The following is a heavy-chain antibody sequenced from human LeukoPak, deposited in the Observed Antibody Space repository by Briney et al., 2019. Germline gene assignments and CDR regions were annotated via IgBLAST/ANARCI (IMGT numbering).Heavy chain of an antibody. D-gene: IGHD6-13*01. Sequence: SETLSLTCTVSGGSVSSGRYYWSWVRQPPGKGLEWIGHLSNSGSTNYNPSLKSRVTISVDTSKNQFSLKLNSVTAADTAVYYCARATETFSWFLQHWGQGTLVTVSS. J-gene: IGHJ1*01. CDR1: GGSVSSGRYY. CDR3: ARATETFSWFLQH. CDR2: LSNSGST. V-gene: IGHV4-61*01.